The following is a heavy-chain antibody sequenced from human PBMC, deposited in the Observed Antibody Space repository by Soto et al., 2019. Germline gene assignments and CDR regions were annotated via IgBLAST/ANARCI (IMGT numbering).Heavy chain of an antibody. CDR2: MNPNSGNT. Sequence: ASVKVSCKASGYTFTSYDINWVRQATGQGLEWMGWMNPNSGNTGYAQKFQGRVTMTRNTSISTAYMELSSLRSEDTAVYYCARGPGLEWLVDYYYYYMDVWGKGTTVTVSS. CDR3: ARGPGLEWLVDYYYYYMDV. CDR1: GYTFTSYD. D-gene: IGHD3-3*01. V-gene: IGHV1-8*01. J-gene: IGHJ6*03.